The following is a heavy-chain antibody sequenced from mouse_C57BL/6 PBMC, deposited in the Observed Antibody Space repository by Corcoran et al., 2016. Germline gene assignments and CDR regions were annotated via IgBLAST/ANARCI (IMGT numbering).Heavy chain of an antibody. CDR3: ASLDWEGYFDY. CDR1: GYTFTDYY. CDR2: INPNNGGT. D-gene: IGHD4-1*01. Sequence: EVQLQQSGPELVKPGASVKISCKASGYTFTDYYMNWVKQSHGKSLEWIGDINPNNGGTSYNQKFKGKATLTVDKSSSTAYMELRSLTSEDSAVYYCASLDWEGYFDYWGQGTTLTVSS. J-gene: IGHJ2*01. V-gene: IGHV1-26*01.